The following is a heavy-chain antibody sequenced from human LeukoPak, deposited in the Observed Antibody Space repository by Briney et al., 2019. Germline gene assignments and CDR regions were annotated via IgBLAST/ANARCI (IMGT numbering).Heavy chain of an antibody. CDR1: GGSISSSNW. Sequence: SEXLSLTXXVSGGSISSSNWWSWVRQPPGKGLEWIGEIFHSGTGNYNPSLKSRVTISVDKSNNQFSLRLTSVTAADTAVYYCARISNWFDPWGQGTLVTVSS. CDR3: ARISNWFDP. J-gene: IGHJ5*02. CDR2: IFHSGTG. V-gene: IGHV4-4*02.